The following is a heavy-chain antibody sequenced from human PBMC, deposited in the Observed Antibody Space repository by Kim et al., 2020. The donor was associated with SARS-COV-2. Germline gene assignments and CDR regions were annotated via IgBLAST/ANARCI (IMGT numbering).Heavy chain of an antibody. CDR2: INPSGGST. J-gene: IGHJ5*02. D-gene: IGHD6-19*01. Sequence: ASVKVSCKASGYTFTSYYMHWVRQAPGQGLEWMGIINPSGGSTSYAQKFQGRVTMTRDTSTSTVYMELSSLRSEDTAVYYCAGGPGYSSGWYNWFDPWGQGTLVTVSS. CDR3: AGGPGYSSGWYNWFDP. V-gene: IGHV1-46*01. CDR1: GYTFTSYY.